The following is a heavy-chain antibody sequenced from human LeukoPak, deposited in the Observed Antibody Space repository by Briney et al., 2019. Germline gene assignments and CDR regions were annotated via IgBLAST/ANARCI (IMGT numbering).Heavy chain of an antibody. Sequence: ASVTVSCKSSGYSDNFYGITWVRQVAGQGLEWMGLISAQHGQTESAQNRQGRVTMTTDTYTNTAYMGLRSVRSDDTAVYYCAGSLGYCTSNVCYLKYWGQGTLVTVSS. CDR2: ISAQHGQT. CDR3: AGSLGYCTSNVCYLKY. D-gene: IGHD2-8*01. CDR1: GYSDNFYG. J-gene: IGHJ4*02. V-gene: IGHV1-18*01.